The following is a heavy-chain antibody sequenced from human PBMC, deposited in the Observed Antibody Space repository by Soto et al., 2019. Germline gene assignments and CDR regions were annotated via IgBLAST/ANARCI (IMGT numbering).Heavy chain of an antibody. D-gene: IGHD7-27*01. CDR1: GGTFSSYG. V-gene: IGHV1-69*13. CDR3: AKLGSVGWFDP. CDR2: STPIFGTA. Sequence: SVKVTCKSSGGTFSSYGINWLRQAPGQRLEWMGGSTPIFGTANYAKKFQGRVTITADESTSTAYMELSTLRSEDTAVYFCAKLGSVGWFDPWGQGTRATVSS. J-gene: IGHJ5*02.